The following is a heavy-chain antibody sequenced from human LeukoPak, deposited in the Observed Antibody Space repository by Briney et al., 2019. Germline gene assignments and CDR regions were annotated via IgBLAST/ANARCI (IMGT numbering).Heavy chain of an antibody. V-gene: IGHV4-34*01. CDR2: INHSGST. D-gene: IGHD6-13*01. Sequence: KPSETLSLTCAVYGGSFSGYYWSWIRQPPGKGLEWIGEINHSGSTNYNPSLKSRVTISVDTSKNQFSLKLSSVTAADTAVYYCARGHPNYSSSWYMASKGVHWFDPWGQGTLVTVSS. CDR3: ARGHPNYSSSWYMASKGVHWFDP. J-gene: IGHJ5*02. CDR1: GGSFSGYY.